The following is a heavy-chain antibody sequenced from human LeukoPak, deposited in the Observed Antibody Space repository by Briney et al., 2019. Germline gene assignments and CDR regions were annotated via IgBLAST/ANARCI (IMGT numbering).Heavy chain of an antibody. CDR1: GGSISSSNW. D-gene: IGHD2-2*01. Sequence: PSETLSLTCAVSGGSISSSNWWSWVRQPPGKGLEWIGEIYHSGSTNYNPSLKSRVTISVDTSKNQFSLKLSSVTAADTAVYYCARGRVPAAIPYYYYGMDVWGKGTTVTVSS. CDR3: ARGRVPAAIPYYYYGMDV. J-gene: IGHJ6*04. V-gene: IGHV4-4*02. CDR2: IYHSGST.